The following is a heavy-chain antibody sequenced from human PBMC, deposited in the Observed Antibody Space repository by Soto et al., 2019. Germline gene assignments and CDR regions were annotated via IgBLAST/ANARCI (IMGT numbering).Heavy chain of an antibody. V-gene: IGHV4-30-4*01. D-gene: IGHD4-4*01. CDR2: IYYSGST. J-gene: IGHJ5*02. Sequence: SETLSLTCTVSGGSISSGDYYWSWIRQPPGKGLEWIGYIYYSGSTYYNPSLKSRVIISVDMSKNQFSLKLSSVTAADTAVYYCAKTISTVNWSDPWGQGTLVTV. CDR1: GGSISSGDYY. CDR3: AKTISTVNWSDP.